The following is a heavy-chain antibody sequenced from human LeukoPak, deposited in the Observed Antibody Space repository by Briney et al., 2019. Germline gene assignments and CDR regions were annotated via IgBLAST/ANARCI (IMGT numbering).Heavy chain of an antibody. CDR3: ARHDSSGYDAFDI. Sequence: SVNVSCKASGYTFTGYYMHWVRQAPGQGPEWMGWINPNSGGTNYAQKFPGRVPMTRDTSISTAYMQLRRRRSDDSAVYYWARHDSSGYDAFDIWGQGRMVSVSS. CDR1: GYTFTGYY. D-gene: IGHD3-22*01. J-gene: IGHJ3*02. V-gene: IGHV1-2*02. CDR2: INPNSGGT.